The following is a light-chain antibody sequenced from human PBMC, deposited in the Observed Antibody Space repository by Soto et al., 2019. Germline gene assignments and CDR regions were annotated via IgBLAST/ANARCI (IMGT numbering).Light chain of an antibody. CDR2: GAS. V-gene: IGKV3-15*01. J-gene: IGKJ4*01. CDR3: QKYNNWAPPFP. Sequence: EIVMTQSPATLSVSPGERATLSCRASQSVSSNLAWSQQKPGQAPSRIIYGASTRATGIPARFSGSGSGTEFTLIIRSLRSEDFAVYYCQKYNNWAPPFPFGGGTKMEIK. CDR1: QSVSSN.